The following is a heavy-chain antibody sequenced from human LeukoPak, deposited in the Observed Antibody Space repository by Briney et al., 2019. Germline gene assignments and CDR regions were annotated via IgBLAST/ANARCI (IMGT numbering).Heavy chain of an antibody. D-gene: IGHD4-23*01. CDR3: ARVFSVVTHNFDY. J-gene: IGHJ4*02. Sequence: GSLRLSCAASGFTFSSYSMNWVRQAPGKGLEWVSSISSSSSYIYYADSVKGRFTISRDNAKNSLYLQMNSLRAEDTAVYYCARVFSVVTHNFDYWGQGTLVTVSS. CDR2: ISSSSSYI. V-gene: IGHV3-21*01. CDR1: GFTFSSYS.